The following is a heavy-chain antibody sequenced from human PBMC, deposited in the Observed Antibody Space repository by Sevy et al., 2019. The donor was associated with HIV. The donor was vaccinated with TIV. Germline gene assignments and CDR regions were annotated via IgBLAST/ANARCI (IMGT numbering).Heavy chain of an antibody. V-gene: IGHV3-33*01. D-gene: IGHD1-26*01. CDR3: ARESGSNWYFDL. J-gene: IGHJ2*01. CDR2: IWNDGSTR. Sequence: GGSLRPSCAASGFTFSSYGMHWVRQAPGKGLEWLGTIWNDGSTRYYADSVKGRFAISRDNSKNTMYLQMNSLRAEDTAVYSCARESGSNWYFDLWGRGTLVTVSS. CDR1: GFTFSSYG.